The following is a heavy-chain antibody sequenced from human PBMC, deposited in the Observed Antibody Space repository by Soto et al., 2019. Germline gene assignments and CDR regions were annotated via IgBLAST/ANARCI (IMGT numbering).Heavy chain of an antibody. J-gene: IGHJ6*02. V-gene: IGHV4-59*01. Sequence: SETLSLTCAVSGGSISSYYWSWIRQPPGKGLEWIGYIYYGGSTNYNPSLKSRVTISVDTSKNQSSLKLSSVTAADTAVYYCARVVGYYDILTGYYNGYYGMDVWGQGTTVTVSS. CDR1: GGSISSYY. CDR3: ARVVGYYDILTGYYNGYYGMDV. D-gene: IGHD3-9*01. CDR2: IYYGGST.